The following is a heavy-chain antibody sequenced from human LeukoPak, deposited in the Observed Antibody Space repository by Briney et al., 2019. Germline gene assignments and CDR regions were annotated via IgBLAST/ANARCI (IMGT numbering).Heavy chain of an antibody. CDR1: GYSFTSYW. J-gene: IGHJ4*02. Sequence: GGSLRLSCKGSGYSFTSYWIGWVRQMPGEGLEWMGSIYPGDSDIRYSPSFQGQATISADKSITTASLQWSSLKASDTAMYYCARLRYYGSGSYGDYWGQGTLVTVSS. CDR3: ARLRYYGSGSYGDY. CDR2: IYPGDSDI. D-gene: IGHD3-10*01. V-gene: IGHV5-51*01.